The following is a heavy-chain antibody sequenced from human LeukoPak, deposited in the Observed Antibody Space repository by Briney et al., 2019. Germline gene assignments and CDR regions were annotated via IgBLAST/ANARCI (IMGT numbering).Heavy chain of an antibody. Sequence: PSETLSLTCSVSHGSITTPDNYWGWIRQPPGKGLEWIGTLSYTGNTYYNPSPKSRVTIGVDTSKNQLSLELNSMTAADTAKYYCAKESEFDRSGESTDYFDYWGQGILVTVSS. CDR2: LSYTGNT. CDR1: HGSITTPDNY. J-gene: IGHJ4*02. V-gene: IGHV4-39*07. D-gene: IGHD3-9*01. CDR3: AKESEFDRSGESTDYFDY.